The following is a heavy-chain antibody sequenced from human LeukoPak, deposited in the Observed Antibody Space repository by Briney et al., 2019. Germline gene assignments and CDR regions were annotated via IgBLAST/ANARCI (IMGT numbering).Heavy chain of an antibody. CDR2: ISSSSSYI. D-gene: IGHD3-10*02. CDR3: AELGITMIGGV. Sequence: GGSLRLSCAASEFTFSSYTMDWVRQAPGKGLEWVSSISSSSSYIYYADSVKGRFTISRDNAKNSLYLQMNSLRAEDTAVYYCAELGITMIGGVWGKGTTVTISS. V-gene: IGHV3-21*01. CDR1: EFTFSSYT. J-gene: IGHJ6*04.